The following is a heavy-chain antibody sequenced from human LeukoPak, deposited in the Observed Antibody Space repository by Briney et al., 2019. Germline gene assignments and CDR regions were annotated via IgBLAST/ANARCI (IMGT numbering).Heavy chain of an antibody. Sequence: GGSLRLSCAASGFTFSTYSMNWVRQAPGKGLEWVSSIGGSSRSIYHADSVKGRFTISRDNAKNSLFLQMNSLRAEDTAVYYCAREVDEGFDNWGQGTLVTVSS. D-gene: IGHD3-9*01. V-gene: IGHV3-21*01. J-gene: IGHJ4*02. CDR1: GFTFSTYS. CDR2: IGGSSRSI. CDR3: AREVDEGFDN.